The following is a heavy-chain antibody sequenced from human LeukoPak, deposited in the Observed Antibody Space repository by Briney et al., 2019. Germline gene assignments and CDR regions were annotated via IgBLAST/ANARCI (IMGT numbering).Heavy chain of an antibody. CDR1: GGSFSGYY. CDR3: ATSQGYYYDSSGSDAFDI. CDR2: IYYSGST. J-gene: IGHJ3*02. D-gene: IGHD3-22*01. Sequence: SETLSLTCAVYGGSFSGYYWSWIRQPPGKGLEWIGYIYYSGSTNYNPSLKSRVTISVDTSKNQFSLKLSSVTAADTAVYYCATSQGYYYDSSGSDAFDIWGQGTMVTVSS. V-gene: IGHV4-59*01.